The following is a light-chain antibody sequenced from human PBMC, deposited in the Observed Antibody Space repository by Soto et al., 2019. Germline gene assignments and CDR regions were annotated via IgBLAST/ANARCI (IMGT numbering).Light chain of an antibody. Sequence: EIVMTQSPATLSLSPGERATLSCRASQSVGKYLVWYQQKPGQAPRLLIYDASNRATGIPARFSGSGSGTDFTLTISSLEPEDFAVYYCQQRGNRPPEITFGQGTRLEIK. CDR2: DAS. CDR1: QSVGKY. V-gene: IGKV3-11*01. CDR3: QQRGNRPPEIT. J-gene: IGKJ5*01.